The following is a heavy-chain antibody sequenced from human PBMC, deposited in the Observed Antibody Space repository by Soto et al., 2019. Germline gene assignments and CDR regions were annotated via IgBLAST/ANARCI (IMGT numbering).Heavy chain of an antibody. CDR2: IYWDGDK. CDR1: GFSLSTSGVG. V-gene: IGHV2-5*02. CDR3: AHRVGGLVLDY. D-gene: IGHD6-19*01. Sequence: SGPTLVNPTQTLTLTCTFSGFSLSTSGVGVGWIRQPTGKALEWLALIYWDGDKRYSSSLKSRLTMTKDTSKNQVVRTMTNMDPVDKATYYCAHRVGGLVLDYWGHGNLVTVS. J-gene: IGHJ4*01.